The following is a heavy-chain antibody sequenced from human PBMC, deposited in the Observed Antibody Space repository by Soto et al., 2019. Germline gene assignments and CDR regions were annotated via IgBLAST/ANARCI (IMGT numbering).Heavy chain of an antibody. CDR1: GFTFNTAW. CDR3: TAGSPFNY. Sequence: GGSLRLSCAASGFTFNTAWLTWVRQAPGKGLEWVGRIKGKPDGGATDYAALVEGRFMISRDDSQNTVFLQMNSLKTDDTAVYYCTAGSPFNYWGPGALVTVSS. J-gene: IGHJ4*02. V-gene: IGHV3-15*01. CDR2: IKGKPDGGAT.